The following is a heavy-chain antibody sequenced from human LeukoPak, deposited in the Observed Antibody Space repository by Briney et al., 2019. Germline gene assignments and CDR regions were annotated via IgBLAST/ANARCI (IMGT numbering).Heavy chain of an antibody. CDR3: AKGHDSSGYSQTFFDY. V-gene: IGHV3-23*01. D-gene: IGHD3-22*01. CDR2: ISGSGDST. Sequence: PGGSLRLSCAASGLTFSNYAMSWVRQAPGKGLEWVSVISGSGDSTYYADSVEGRFTISRDNSKNTLYLQMNSLRAEDTAVYYCAKGHDSSGYSQTFFDYWGQGTLVTVSS. J-gene: IGHJ4*02. CDR1: GLTFSNYA.